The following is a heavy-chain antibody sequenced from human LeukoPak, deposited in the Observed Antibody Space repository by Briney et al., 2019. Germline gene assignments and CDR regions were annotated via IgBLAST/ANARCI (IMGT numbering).Heavy chain of an antibody. CDR3: AGCAGNSCYFDY. V-gene: IGHV3-7*01. Sequence: PGGSLRLSCAASGFSFISYWMIWVRQAPGKGLEWVANMKEYANAKNYVHSVKRRFTISRDNAKNSLYLQMNSLRAEDTAVYYCAGCAGNSCYFDYWGQGTLVIVSS. CDR2: MKEYANAK. J-gene: IGHJ4*02. D-gene: IGHD1-1*01. CDR1: GFSFISYW.